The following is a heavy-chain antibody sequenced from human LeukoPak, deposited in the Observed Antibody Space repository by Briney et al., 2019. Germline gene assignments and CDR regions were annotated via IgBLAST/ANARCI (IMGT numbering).Heavy chain of an antibody. CDR3: AKQAGHMVRGVIDY. V-gene: IGHV3-30*18. D-gene: IGHD3-10*01. J-gene: IGHJ4*02. CDR2: ISYDGSNK. CDR1: GSTFTTYW. Sequence: PGGSLRLSCAASGSTFTTYWMSWVRQAPGKGLEWVAVISYDGSNKYYADSVKGRFTISRDNSKNTLYLQMNSLRAEDTAVYYCAKQAGHMVRGVIDYWGQGTLVTVSS.